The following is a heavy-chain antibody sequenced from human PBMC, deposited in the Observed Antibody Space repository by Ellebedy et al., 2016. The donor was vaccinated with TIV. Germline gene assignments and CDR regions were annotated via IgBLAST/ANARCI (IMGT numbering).Heavy chain of an antibody. CDR3: ARLLYGGNGNVVRYGYGMDV. V-gene: IGHV5-10-1*01. J-gene: IGHJ6*02. CDR1: GYSFTSYW. D-gene: IGHD1-26*01. Sequence: GESLKISXKGSGYSFTSYWISWVRQMPGKGLEWMGRIDPTDSYANYTPSFQGHVTFSADKSSSTVYLQWSSLKASDSAKYYCARLLYGGNGNVVRYGYGMDVWGQGTTVTVSS. CDR2: IDPTDSYA.